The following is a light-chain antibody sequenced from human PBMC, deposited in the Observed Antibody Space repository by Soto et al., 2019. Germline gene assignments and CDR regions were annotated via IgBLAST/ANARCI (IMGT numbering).Light chain of an antibody. Sequence: IVLTQSPGTLSLSPGERATLSCRASQSVRNNDLAWYRQKPGQAPRLLIYGASNRATGIPDRFSGSGSGTDFILPISIRRPKDFAVYYCQQYGSSPLTFGGGTKVEI. CDR3: QQYGSSPLT. CDR1: QSVRNND. V-gene: IGKV3-20*01. CDR2: GAS. J-gene: IGKJ4*01.